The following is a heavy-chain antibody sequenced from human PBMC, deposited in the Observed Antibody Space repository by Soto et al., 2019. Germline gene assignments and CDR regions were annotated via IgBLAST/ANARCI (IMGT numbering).Heavy chain of an antibody. CDR2: IRGSNDNT. CDR3: AKDKDRGYDWADYFDY. V-gene: IGHV3-23*01. Sequence: EVQLLESGGGLVQPGGSLRLSCAASGFTFSSYAMGWVRQAPGKGLEWVSGIRGSNDNTYYTDSVKGRFTISRDNSKNTLYLQMNSLRAEDTAVYYCAKDKDRGYDWADYFDYWGQGTLVTASS. D-gene: IGHD5-12*01. J-gene: IGHJ4*02. CDR1: GFTFSSYA.